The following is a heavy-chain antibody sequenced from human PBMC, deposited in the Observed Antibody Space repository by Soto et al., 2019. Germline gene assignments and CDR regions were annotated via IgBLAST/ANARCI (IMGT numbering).Heavy chain of an antibody. CDR3: ARSTIRSYWFDP. D-gene: IGHD3-3*01. V-gene: IGHV1-3*01. J-gene: IGHJ5*02. Sequence: ASVKVSCKASGYTFTTYGIHWVRQAPGQRLEWMGRINAGNGNTKYSQKFQGRVTITRDTSATTAYMELSSLRSEDTAVYYCARSTIRSYWFDPWGQGTLVTVAS. CDR2: INAGNGNT. CDR1: GYTFTTYG.